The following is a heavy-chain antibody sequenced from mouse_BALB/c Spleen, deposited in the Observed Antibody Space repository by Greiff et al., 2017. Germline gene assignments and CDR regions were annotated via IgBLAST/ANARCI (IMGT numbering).Heavy chain of an antibody. J-gene: IGHJ4*01. CDR1: GYSFTGYN. V-gene: IGHV1-39*01. D-gene: IGHD1-1*01. CDR2: IDPYYGGT. Sequence: EVQRVESGPELEKPGASVKISCKASGYSFTGYNMNWVKQSNGKSLEWIGNIDPYYGGTSYNQKFKGKATLTVDKSSSTAYMQLKSLTSEDSAVYYCARRSFGSSLYAMDYWGQGTSVTVSS. CDR3: ARRSFGSSLYAMDY.